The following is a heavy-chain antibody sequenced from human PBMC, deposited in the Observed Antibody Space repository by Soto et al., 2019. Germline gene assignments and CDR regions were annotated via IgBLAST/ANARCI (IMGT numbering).Heavy chain of an antibody. D-gene: IGHD3-10*01. CDR2: IYYSGST. CDR1: GGSISSGGYY. V-gene: IGHV4-31*01. Sequence: QVQLQESGPGLVKPSQTLSLTCTVSGGSISSGGYYWSWIRQHPGKGLEWIGYIYYSGSTYYNPSHMSLVSISVHTSKVPVRLTRSSVTAAETAVYYCASDYYGSGSYLWDYWGQGTLVTVSS. CDR3: ASDYYGSGSYLWDY. J-gene: IGHJ4*02.